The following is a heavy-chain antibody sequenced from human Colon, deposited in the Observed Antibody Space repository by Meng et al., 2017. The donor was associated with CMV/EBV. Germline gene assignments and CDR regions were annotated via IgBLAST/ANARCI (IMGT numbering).Heavy chain of an antibody. CDR3: VRSLDDASGQFRDY. CDR2: ISPYSGQT. Sequence: ASVKVSCKASGYTFSTFGISWVRQTPGQGPEWMGWISPYSGQTESAQKLQGRVTLTTDTSTSTAYMDLRSLRSDDTAVYYCVRSLDDASGQFRDYWGQGTPVTVSS. D-gene: IGHD3-3*01. J-gene: IGHJ4*02. V-gene: IGHV1-18*01. CDR1: GYTFSTFG.